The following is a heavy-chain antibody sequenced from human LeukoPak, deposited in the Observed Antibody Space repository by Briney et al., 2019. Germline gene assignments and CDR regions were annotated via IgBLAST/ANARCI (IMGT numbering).Heavy chain of an antibody. CDR1: GYTFKDYY. CDR2: ISANRGAT. Sequence: ASVKVSCKASGYTFKDYYMHWVRQAPGQGLEWMGWISANRGATKYAQNFQGRVTMTRDTSNSTVYMDLSRLTSDDTAVYYCARDGVREGHDGSLFDYWGQGTLVTVSS. CDR3: ARDGVREGHDGSLFDY. V-gene: IGHV1-2*02. J-gene: IGHJ4*02. D-gene: IGHD1-26*01.